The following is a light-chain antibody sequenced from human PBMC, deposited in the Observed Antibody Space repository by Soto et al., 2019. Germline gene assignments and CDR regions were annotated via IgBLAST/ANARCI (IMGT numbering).Light chain of an antibody. J-gene: IGKJ1*01. Sequence: DIKMTKSLGYLCVSVRDRVKITGRASQRVSTYLNWYQQKPGKAPELLIYAASTLQSGVPSRFSGSGSGTDFTLTISCLQSEDFATYYCQQYYTFPWTFGQRTKVDIK. CDR3: QQYYTFPWT. CDR2: AAS. CDR1: QRVSTY. V-gene: IGKV1-39*01.